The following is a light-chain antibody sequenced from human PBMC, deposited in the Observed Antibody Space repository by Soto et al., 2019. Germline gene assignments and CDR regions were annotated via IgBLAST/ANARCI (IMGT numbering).Light chain of an antibody. CDR3: QQFGTSPPKT. CDR1: ERVSNSY. V-gene: IGKV3-20*01. Sequence: VLTQSPDTLSLSPGERATLSCRASERVSNSYLAWYQQKFGEAPRLLLSATSKRAAGIPDRLSGSGSGTDFTLTISRVEPEDFGVYYCQQFGTSPPKTFGQGTKLEI. CDR2: ATS. J-gene: IGKJ2*01.